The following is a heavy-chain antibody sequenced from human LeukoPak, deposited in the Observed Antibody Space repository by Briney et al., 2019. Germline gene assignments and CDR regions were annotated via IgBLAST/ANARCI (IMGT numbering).Heavy chain of an antibody. V-gene: IGHV3-11*01. D-gene: IGHD3-10*01. Sequence: GGSLRLSCAASGFTFSDYYMSWIRQAPGKGLEWVSYISSSGSTIYYADSVKGRFIISRDNAKNSLYLQMNSLRAEDTAVYYCARRGVLWFGELFYYGMDVWGQGTTVTVSS. CDR3: ARRGVLWFGELFYYGMDV. CDR1: GFTFSDYY. CDR2: ISSSGSTI. J-gene: IGHJ6*02.